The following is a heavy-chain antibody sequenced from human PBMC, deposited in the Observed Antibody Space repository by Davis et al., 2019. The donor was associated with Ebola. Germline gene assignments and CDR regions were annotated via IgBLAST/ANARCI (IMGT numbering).Heavy chain of an antibody. CDR3: TRTYGASF. V-gene: IGHV3-74*01. J-gene: IGHJ4*02. Sequence: GESLKISCAASGFTFSDDWMHWVRQAPGKGLVWVSRISSDGTSTTYADSVKGRFTISRDNAKNTLYLQMNSLRAEDTSIYYCTRTYGASFWGQGTLVTVSS. D-gene: IGHD4/OR15-4a*01. CDR2: ISSDGTST. CDR1: GFTFSDDW.